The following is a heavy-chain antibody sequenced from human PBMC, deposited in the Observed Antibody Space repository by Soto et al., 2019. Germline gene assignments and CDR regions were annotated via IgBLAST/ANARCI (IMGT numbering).Heavy chain of an antibody. CDR3: ARDSGSSYGPFDY. CDR1: GFTFSTYA. V-gene: IGHV3-23*01. J-gene: IGHJ4*02. D-gene: IGHD5-18*01. Sequence: PGGSLRLSCAASGFTFSTYAMAWVRQAPGKGLEWVSGVSASGLNTDYADPVKGRFYISRDNSKNTVSLHMNSLRAEDTAVYYCARDSGSSYGPFDYWGQGTLVTVSS. CDR2: VSASGLNT.